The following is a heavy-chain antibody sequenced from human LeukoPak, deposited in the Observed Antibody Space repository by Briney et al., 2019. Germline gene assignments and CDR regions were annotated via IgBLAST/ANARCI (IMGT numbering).Heavy chain of an antibody. J-gene: IGHJ4*02. CDR2: IYTSGST. Sequence: SETLSLTCTVSGGSISSGSYHWSWIRQPAGKGLEWIGRIYTSGSTNYNPSLKSRVTISVDTSKNQFSLKLSSVTAADTAVYYCARGGIPDYWGQGILVTVSS. D-gene: IGHD2-21*01. V-gene: IGHV4-61*02. CDR1: GGSISSGSYH. CDR3: ARGGIPDY.